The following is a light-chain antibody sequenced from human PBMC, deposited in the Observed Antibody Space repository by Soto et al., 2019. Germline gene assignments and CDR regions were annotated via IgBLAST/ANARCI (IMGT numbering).Light chain of an antibody. CDR3: QKYNSAPWT. V-gene: IGKV1-27*01. CDR2: AAS. Sequence: DIQMTQSPSSLSASVGDRVTITCRASQGISNYLAWYQQKPGKVPKLLIYAASTLQSGVPSRFSGSGSGADFTLTISSLQPEDVATYYCQKYNSAPWTFAKGPRWKSN. J-gene: IGKJ1*01. CDR1: QGISNY.